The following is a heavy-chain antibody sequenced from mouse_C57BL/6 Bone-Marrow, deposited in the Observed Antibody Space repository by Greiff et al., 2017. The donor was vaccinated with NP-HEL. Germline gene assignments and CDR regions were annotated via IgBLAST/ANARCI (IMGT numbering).Heavy chain of an antibody. CDR2: INPSSGYT. V-gene: IGHV1-7*01. CDR3: ARGDYGSSYYFDY. J-gene: IGHJ2*01. D-gene: IGHD1-1*01. Sequence: VQLQQSGAELAKPGASVKLSCKASGYTFTSYWMHWVNQRPGQGLEWIGYINPSSGYTKYNQKFKDKATLTADKSSSTAYMQLSSLTYEDSAVYYCARGDYGSSYYFDYWGQGTTLTVSS. CDR1: GYTFTSYW.